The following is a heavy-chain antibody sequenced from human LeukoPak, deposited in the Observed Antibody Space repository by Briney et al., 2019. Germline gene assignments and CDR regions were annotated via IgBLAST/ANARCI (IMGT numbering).Heavy chain of an antibody. D-gene: IGHD5-18*01. J-gene: IGHJ4*02. CDR3: ARDGYSHPHDY. CDR2: IGSDNKP. V-gene: IGHV3-23*01. CDR1: GFTFSAYA. Sequence: GGSLRLSCEASGFTFSAYAMTWVRQAPGKGLEWVLSIGSDNKPHYSESVKGRFAISRDNSKNTLFLQLHNLRAEDTAVYYCARDGYSHPHDYWGQGTLVTVSS.